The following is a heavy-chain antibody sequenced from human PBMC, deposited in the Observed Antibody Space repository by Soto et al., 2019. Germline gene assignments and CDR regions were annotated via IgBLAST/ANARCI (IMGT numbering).Heavy chain of an antibody. CDR2: ISGSGIDT. V-gene: IGHV3-23*01. J-gene: IGHJ4*02. D-gene: IGHD6-19*01. CDR1: GFTFSSYA. Sequence: PGGSLRLSCAASGFTFSSYAMSWVRQAPGKGLEWVSSISGSGIDTYYADSVKGRFTISRDDSKNTLYLQMSSLRAEDTAVYYCAKRSSYGIGWYFDYWGQGTLVTVSS. CDR3: AKRSSYGIGWYFDY.